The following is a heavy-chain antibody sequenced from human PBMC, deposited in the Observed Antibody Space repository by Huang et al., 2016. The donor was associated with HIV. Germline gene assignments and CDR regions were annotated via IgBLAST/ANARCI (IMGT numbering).Heavy chain of an antibody. J-gene: IGHJ4*02. D-gene: IGHD6-13*01. V-gene: IGHV3-21*01. Sequence: EVQLVESGGGLVKPGGSLRLSCAASGFTFSSYSMNWVRPAPGKGLVWVSSISSSSSYIYYADSVKGRFTISRDNAKNSLYLQMNSLRAEDTAVYYCAIFYSSSWYFDYWGQGTLVTVSS. CDR1: GFTFSSYS. CDR2: ISSSSSYI. CDR3: AIFYSSSWYFDY.